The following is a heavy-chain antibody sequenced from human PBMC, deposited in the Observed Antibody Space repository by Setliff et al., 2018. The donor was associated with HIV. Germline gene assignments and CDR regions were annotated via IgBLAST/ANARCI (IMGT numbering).Heavy chain of an antibody. D-gene: IGHD3-16*01. CDR1: GGSMSTYY. CDR3: ARVFPLIRGAPSGTPPGAFDI. Sequence: PSETLSLTCSVSGGSMSTYYWSWIRQPAGKRLEWIGRVYTSGSTIYNPSLRSRVTMSVDTSKSQFSLKLNSVAAADTAVYYCARVFPLIRGAPSGTPPGAFDIWGQGTMVTVSS. J-gene: IGHJ3*02. CDR2: VYTSGST. V-gene: IGHV4-4*07.